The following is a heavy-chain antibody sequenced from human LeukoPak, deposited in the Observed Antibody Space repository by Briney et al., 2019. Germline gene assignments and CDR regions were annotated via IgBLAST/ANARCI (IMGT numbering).Heavy chain of an antibody. CDR2: ISSSSSYI. CDR1: GFTFSSYS. CDR3: AKTKYYYGSGSYYFDY. V-gene: IGHV3-21*04. J-gene: IGHJ4*02. Sequence: GGSLRLSCAASGFTFSSYSMNWVRQAPGKGLEWVSSISSSSSYIYYADSVKGRFTISRDNAKNSLYLQMNSLRAEDTALYYCAKTKYYYGSGSYYFDYWGQGTLVTVSS. D-gene: IGHD3-10*01.